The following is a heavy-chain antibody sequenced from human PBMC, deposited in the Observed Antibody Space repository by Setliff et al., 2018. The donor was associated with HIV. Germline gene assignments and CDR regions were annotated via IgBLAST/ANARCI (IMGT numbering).Heavy chain of an antibody. J-gene: IGHJ3*01. V-gene: IGHV1-2*06. CDR1: GLLVTGYN. CDR3: VRPRVFDSFDV. CDR2: INPNNGGT. Sequence: ASVKVSCKALGLLVTGYNVQWVRQAPGHGPEWLGRINPNNGGTNYAQKFHGRVTMSLDTSTSTVYLELKALTSNDPAVYYCVRPRVFDSFDVWG.